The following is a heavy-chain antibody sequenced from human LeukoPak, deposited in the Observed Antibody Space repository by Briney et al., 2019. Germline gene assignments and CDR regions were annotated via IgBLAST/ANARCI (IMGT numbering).Heavy chain of an antibody. D-gene: IGHD2-8*01. CDR1: GYSFTSYW. CDR2: IYPGDSDT. J-gene: IGHJ4*02. Sequence: GESLKISRKGSGYSFTSYWIGWVRQMPGKGLEWMGIIYPGDSDTRYSPSFQGQVTISADKSISTAYLQWSSLKASDTAMYYCARGVDCTNGVCPPDYWGQGTLVTVSS. V-gene: IGHV5-51*01. CDR3: ARGVDCTNGVCPPDY.